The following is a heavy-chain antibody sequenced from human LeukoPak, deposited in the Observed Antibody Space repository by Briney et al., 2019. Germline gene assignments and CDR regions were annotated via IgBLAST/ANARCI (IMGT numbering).Heavy chain of an antibody. CDR2: ISYDGSHK. V-gene: IGHV3-30*18. D-gene: IGHD3-22*01. CDR1: GFTFSTYG. Sequence: GRSLRLSCAASGFTFSTYGMHWVRQAPGKGLEWVALISYDGSHKYYADSVKGRFTISRDNSKNTLYLQMNSLRAEDTAVYHCAKDPGFAMILWSFGYWGQGTLVTVSS. CDR3: AKDPGFAMILWSFGY. J-gene: IGHJ4*02.